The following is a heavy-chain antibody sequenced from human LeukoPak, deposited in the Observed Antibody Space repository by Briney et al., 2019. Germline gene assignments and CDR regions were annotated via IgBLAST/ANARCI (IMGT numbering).Heavy chain of an antibody. CDR2: IHYDGGDE. CDR3: ASQLAAAGTPPFDF. V-gene: IGHV3-30*02. D-gene: IGHD6-13*01. Sequence: GGSLRLSCAASGFSFSNYGMHWVRQAPGKGLEWLAFIHYDGGDEYYEESVKGRFTISRDNSKNTVYLQLKSLRAEDTAVYYCASQLAAAGTPPFDFWGQGTLVTVSS. CDR1: GFSFSNYG. J-gene: IGHJ4*02.